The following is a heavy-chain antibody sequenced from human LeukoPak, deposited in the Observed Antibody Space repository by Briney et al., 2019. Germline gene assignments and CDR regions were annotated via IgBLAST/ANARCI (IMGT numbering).Heavy chain of an antibody. J-gene: IGHJ4*02. CDR3: ARSSYFDY. V-gene: IGHV3-48*03. Sequence: PGGSLRLSCAASGFTFSSYEVNWVRQAPGKGLEWLSYITSGGSTIYYADSVKGRFTISRDNAKNSLYLQMNSLRAGDTAVYYCARSSYFDYWGRGTLVTVSS. CDR1: GFTFSSYE. CDR2: ITSGGSTI. D-gene: IGHD1-26*01.